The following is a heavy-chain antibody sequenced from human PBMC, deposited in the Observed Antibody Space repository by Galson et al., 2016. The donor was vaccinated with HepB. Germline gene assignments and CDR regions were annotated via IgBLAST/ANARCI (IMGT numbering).Heavy chain of an antibody. CDR2: ISSSSVYI. CDR1: GFTLSNYR. CDR3: AKDPEYSAPPNC. Sequence: SLRLSCAVSGFTLSNYRIDWVRQAPGKGLEWVSCISSSSVYIWYADSVKGRFTISRDNSKNTLYLQMNSLRAADTAVFYCAKDPEYSAPPNCWGQGTLVIVSS. J-gene: IGHJ4*02. V-gene: IGHV3-21*04. D-gene: IGHD5-12*01.